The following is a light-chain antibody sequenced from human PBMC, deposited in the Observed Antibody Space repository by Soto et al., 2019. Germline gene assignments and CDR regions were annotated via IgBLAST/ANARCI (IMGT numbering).Light chain of an antibody. V-gene: IGKV1-39*01. CDR1: QGVDSD. CDR3: QQSYSTLVLT. J-gene: IGKJ4*01. Sequence: IQMTQSPSSLSASVGDSVTITCRTSQGVDSDLSWYQQRPGKAPKLLIYGASNLHSGVPSRVSGRGSGTLFTLTISSLQPEDVATYYCQQSYSTLVLTFGGGTKVELK. CDR2: GAS.